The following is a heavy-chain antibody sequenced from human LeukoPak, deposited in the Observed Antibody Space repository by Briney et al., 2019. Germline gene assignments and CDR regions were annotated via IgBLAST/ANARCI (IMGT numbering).Heavy chain of an antibody. D-gene: IGHD6-25*01. CDR2: ISSSSNYI. CDR3: ARGRPYMDV. V-gene: IGHV3-21*01. Sequence: GGSLRLSCAASGFTFSSYSMNWVRQAPGKGLEWVSSISSSSNYIYYADSVKGRFTISRDNAKNSLYLQMNSLRAEDTAVYYCARGRPYMDVWGKGTTVTVSS. J-gene: IGHJ6*03. CDR1: GFTFSSYS.